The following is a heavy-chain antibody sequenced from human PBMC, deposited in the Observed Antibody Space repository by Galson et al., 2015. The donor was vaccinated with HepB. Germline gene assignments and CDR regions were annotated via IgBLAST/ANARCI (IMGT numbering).Heavy chain of an antibody. D-gene: IGHD3-3*01. CDR1: GYTFTRYA. CDR3: AREGGYNSDPSIYYDAFDI. CDR2: INTGNGNT. Sequence: SVKVSCKASGYTFTRYAMHWVRQAPGQRLEWMGWINTGNGNTRYSQKFQGRITITRDTSASTADMELSSLRSGDTAVYYCAREGGYNSDPSIYYDAFDIWGQGTMVTVSS. V-gene: IGHV1-3*04. J-gene: IGHJ3*02.